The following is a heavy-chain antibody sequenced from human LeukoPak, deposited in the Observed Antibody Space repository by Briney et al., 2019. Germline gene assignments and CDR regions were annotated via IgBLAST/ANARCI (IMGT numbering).Heavy chain of an antibody. CDR1: GFTFSSYG. CDR2: IWYDGSNK. J-gene: IGHJ3*02. CDR3: ARDQYCSSTSCYDRAFDI. D-gene: IGHD2-2*01. Sequence: GRSLRLSCAASGFTFSSYGMHWVRQAPGKGLEWVAVIWYDGSNKYYAGSVKGRFTISRDNSKNTLYLQMNSLRAEDTAVYYCARDQYCSSTSCYDRAFDIWGQGTMVTVSS. V-gene: IGHV3-33*01.